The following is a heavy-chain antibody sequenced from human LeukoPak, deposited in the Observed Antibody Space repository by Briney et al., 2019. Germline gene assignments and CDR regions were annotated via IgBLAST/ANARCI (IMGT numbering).Heavy chain of an antibody. D-gene: IGHD5-18*01. Sequence: GRSLRLSCAASGFTFISYSMNWVRQAPGKGLEWVSYISTSSSTIYYADSVKGRFTISRDNAKNSLYLQMNSLRADDTAVYYCARQPYTYGSPFDYWGQGTLVTVSS. CDR1: GFTFISYS. J-gene: IGHJ4*02. CDR3: ARQPYTYGSPFDY. V-gene: IGHV3-48*04. CDR2: ISTSSSTI.